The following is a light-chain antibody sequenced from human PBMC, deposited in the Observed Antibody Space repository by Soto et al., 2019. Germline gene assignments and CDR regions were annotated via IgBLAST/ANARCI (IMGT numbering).Light chain of an antibody. CDR2: GAS. Sequence: EIVLTQSPGTLSLSPGERATLSCRASQSVSSSYLAWYQQKPGQAPRLLMFGASSRATGIPDRFSGSGSGTDFTLTISSLEPDDFAVYYCQQYDSSPWTFGQGTKVEIK. J-gene: IGKJ1*01. V-gene: IGKV3-20*01. CDR3: QQYDSSPWT. CDR1: QSVSSSY.